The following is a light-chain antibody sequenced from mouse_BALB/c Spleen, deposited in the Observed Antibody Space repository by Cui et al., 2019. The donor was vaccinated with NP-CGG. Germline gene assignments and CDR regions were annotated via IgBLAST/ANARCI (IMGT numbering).Light chain of an antibody. V-gene: IGLV1*01. J-gene: IGLJ1*01. Sequence: QAVVTQESALTTYPGETVPLTCRSSTGAVTTSNYANWVQEKPDHLFTGLIGGTNNRAPGVPARFSGSLIGDKAALTITGAQTEDEAIYFCALWYSNHWVFGGGTKLTVL. CDR2: GTN. CDR3: ALWYSNHWV. CDR1: TGAVTTSNY.